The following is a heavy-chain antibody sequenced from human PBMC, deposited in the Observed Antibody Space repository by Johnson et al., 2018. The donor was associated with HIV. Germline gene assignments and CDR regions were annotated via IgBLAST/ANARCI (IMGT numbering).Heavy chain of an antibody. D-gene: IGHD6-19*01. CDR3: ARTTYSSPGAFDI. J-gene: IGHJ3*02. CDR2: ISTNGGST. V-gene: IGHV3-64*01. Sequence: VQLVESGGGVVQPGRSLRLSCAGSGLTFSSFAMHWVRQAPGKGLENVSSISTNGGSTHYANSVKGRFTISRDNSKNTLYLQMNSLRAEDTAVYYCARTTYSSPGAFDIWGQGTMVTVSS. CDR1: GLTFSSFA.